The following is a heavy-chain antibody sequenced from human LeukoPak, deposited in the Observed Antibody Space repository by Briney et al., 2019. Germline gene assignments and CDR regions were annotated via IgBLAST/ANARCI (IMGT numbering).Heavy chain of an antibody. Sequence: PSETLSLTCTVSGGSISSYYWSWIRQPPGKGLEWIGYIYYSGSTNYNPSLKSRVTISVDTSKNQFSLKLSSVTAADTAVYYYARLVPAAMSESFDYWGQGTLVAVSS. CDR2: IYYSGST. D-gene: IGHD2-2*01. V-gene: IGHV4-59*01. CDR3: ARLVPAAMSESFDY. J-gene: IGHJ4*02. CDR1: GGSISSYY.